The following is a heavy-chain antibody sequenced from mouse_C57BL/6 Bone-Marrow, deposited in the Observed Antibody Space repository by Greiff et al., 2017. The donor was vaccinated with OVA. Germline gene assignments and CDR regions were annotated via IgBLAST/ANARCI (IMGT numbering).Heavy chain of an antibody. CDR1: GFTFSSYG. Sequence: EVKLVESGGDLVKPGGSLKLSCAASGFTFSSYGMSWVRQTPDKRLEWVATISSGGSYTSYPDSVKGRFTISRDNAKNTLYLQMSSLKSEDTARYYCARQGEHFDYWGQGTTLTVSS. J-gene: IGHJ2*01. V-gene: IGHV5-6*01. CDR2: ISSGGSYT. CDR3: ARQGEHFDY.